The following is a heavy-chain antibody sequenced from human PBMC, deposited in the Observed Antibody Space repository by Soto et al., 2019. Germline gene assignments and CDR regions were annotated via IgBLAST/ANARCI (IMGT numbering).Heavy chain of an antibody. Sequence: QVHLQESGPGLVKPAETLSLTCSVSGGSISSYYWSWIRQPPGKGLEWIGYVFYTGITKYNPSVKSRDTISGDTSRNQFSLNLMSVTAADTAVYYCAKWGAAAGTTGGKGIRVNVSS. D-gene: IGHD6-25*01. CDR2: VFYTGIT. V-gene: IGHV4-59*08. CDR1: GGSISSYY. J-gene: IGHJ4*02. CDR3: AKWGAAAGTT.